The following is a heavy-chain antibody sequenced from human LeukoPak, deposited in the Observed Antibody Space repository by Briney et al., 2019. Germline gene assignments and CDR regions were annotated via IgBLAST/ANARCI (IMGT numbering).Heavy chain of an antibody. CDR1: GDSISSRNIY. J-gene: IGHJ4*02. Sequence: SETLSLTCTVSGDSISSRNIYWGWIRQAPGKGLEWIGTVYHSGSTYYNPSLETRVIISADTSKNQLSLGLSSVTAADTALYYCARHLDFYGSGSRYFDFWGQGTLVTVSS. D-gene: IGHD3-10*01. CDR3: ARHLDFYGSGSRYFDF. V-gene: IGHV4-39*01. CDR2: VYHSGST.